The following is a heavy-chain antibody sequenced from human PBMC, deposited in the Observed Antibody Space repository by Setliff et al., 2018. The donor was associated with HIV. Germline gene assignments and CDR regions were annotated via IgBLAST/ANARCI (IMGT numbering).Heavy chain of an antibody. J-gene: IGHJ6*03. CDR2: IYFSGRT. CDR3: ARVSYDYASYYMDV. Sequence: SETLSLTCTVSNASINSYYWSWIRQPAGRALEWIGRIYFSGRTNYNPSLKSRIKMSIDTSKNQFSLKLSSVTAADTAVYYCARVSYDYASYYMDVWGKGTTVTVSS. V-gene: IGHV4-4*07. CDR1: NASINSYY. D-gene: IGHD3-16*01.